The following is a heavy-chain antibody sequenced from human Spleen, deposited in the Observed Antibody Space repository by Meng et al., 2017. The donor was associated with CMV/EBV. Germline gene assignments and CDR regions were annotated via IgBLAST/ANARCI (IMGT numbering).Heavy chain of an antibody. V-gene: IGHV1-2*02. CDR2: VNPNSGGT. CDR1: GYTFTGYF. J-gene: IGHJ6*02. CDR3: ARGYLELVEGLGASYGMDV. D-gene: IGHD1-7*01. Sequence: ASVKVSCKASGYTFTGYFVHWVRQAPGQGLEWMGWVNPNSGGTKYAQKFQGRVTMTRDTSISTAYMELSRLRSDDTAVYYCARGYLELVEGLGASYGMDVWGQGTTVTVSS.